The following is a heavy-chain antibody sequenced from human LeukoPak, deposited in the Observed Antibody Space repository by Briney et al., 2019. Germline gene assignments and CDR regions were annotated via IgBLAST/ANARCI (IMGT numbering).Heavy chain of an antibody. V-gene: IGHV3-48*01. D-gene: IGHD3-22*01. CDR3: ARLHYYDRDAFDI. J-gene: IGHJ3*02. CDR1: GFTFSDYS. CDR2: ISSSSSTI. Sequence: GGSLRLSCAASGFTFSDYSMNWVRQAPGKGLEWVSYISSSSSTIYYADSVKGRFTISRDNSMHTLSLQMNSLRAEDTAVYYCARLHYYDRDAFDIWGQGTMVTVSS.